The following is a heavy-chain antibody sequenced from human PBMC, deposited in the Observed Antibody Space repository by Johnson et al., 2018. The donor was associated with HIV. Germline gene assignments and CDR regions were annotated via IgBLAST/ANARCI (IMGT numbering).Heavy chain of an antibody. CDR2: ISYDGSNK. CDR3: ARGITMIVVVKGDAFEI. J-gene: IGHJ3*02. Sequence: QVQLVESGGGVVQPGRSLRLSCAASGFSFSNYAMHWVRQAPGKGLEWVAVISYDGSNKYYPNSLKGRFTISRDNSKNTLYLQMNSLRAEDTAVYYCARGITMIVVVKGDAFEIWGQGTMVTVSS. V-gene: IGHV3-30-3*01. D-gene: IGHD3-22*01. CDR1: GFSFSNYA.